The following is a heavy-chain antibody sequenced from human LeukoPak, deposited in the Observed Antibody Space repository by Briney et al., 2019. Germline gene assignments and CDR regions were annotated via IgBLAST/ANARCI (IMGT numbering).Heavy chain of an antibody. CDR1: GGSISGYY. V-gene: IGHV4-59*08. CDR2: IKYDGTT. CDR3: ARHIKQSNSYPLDY. Sequence: PSETLSLTCTVSGGSISGYYWSWIRQPPGKGLEWIAYIKYDGTTNYNPSLKSRVTISVDTSKNQFSLNLRSVTAADTAFYYCARHIKQSNSYPLDYWGQGTLVTVSS. J-gene: IGHJ4*02. D-gene: IGHD5-18*01.